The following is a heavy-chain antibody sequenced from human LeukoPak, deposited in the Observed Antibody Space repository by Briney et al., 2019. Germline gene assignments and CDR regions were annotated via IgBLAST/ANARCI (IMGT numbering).Heavy chain of an antibody. J-gene: IGHJ4*02. CDR1: GGSISSHY. CDR2: IYYSGST. CDR3: ARKDGDY. Sequence: TSETLSLTCTVSGGSISSHYWSWIRQPPGKGLEWIGYIYYSGSTNYNPSLKSRVTISVDTSKNQLSLKLSSVTAADTAMYYCARKDGDYWGQGTLVTVSS. V-gene: IGHV4-59*11.